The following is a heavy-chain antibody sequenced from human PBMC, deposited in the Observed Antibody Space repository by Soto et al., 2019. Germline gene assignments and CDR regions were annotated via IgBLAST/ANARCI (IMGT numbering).Heavy chain of an antibody. CDR1: GGSFSGYY. Sequence: ETLSLTCAVYGGSFSGYYWSWIRQPPGKGLEWIGEINHSGSTNYNPSLKSRVTISVDTSRNQFSLKLSSVTAADTAVYYCARAGRRDIVATTSYGMDVWGQGTTVTVSS. D-gene: IGHD5-12*01. CDR2: INHSGST. J-gene: IGHJ6*02. V-gene: IGHV4-34*01. CDR3: ARAGRRDIVATTSYGMDV.